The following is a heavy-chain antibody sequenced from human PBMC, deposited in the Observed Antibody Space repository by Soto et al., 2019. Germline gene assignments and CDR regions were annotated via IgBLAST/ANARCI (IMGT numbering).Heavy chain of an antibody. V-gene: IGHV4-39*01. CDR1: GGSISSSSYY. J-gene: IGHJ4*02. CDR2: IYYSGST. Sequence: SETLSLTCTVSGGSISSSSYYWGWIRQPPGKGLEWIGSIYYSGSTYYNPSLKSRVTISVDTSKNQFSLKLSSVTAADTAVYYCASRTNTGFDYWGQGTLVTV. CDR3: ASRTNTGFDY. D-gene: IGHD1-1*01.